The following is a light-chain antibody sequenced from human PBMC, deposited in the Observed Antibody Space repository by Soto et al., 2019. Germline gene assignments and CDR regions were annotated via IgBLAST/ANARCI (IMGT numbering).Light chain of an antibody. J-gene: IGLJ7*01. CDR1: SSDVGGYNF. Sequence: QSALTQPPSASGSPGQSVTISCTGTSSDVGGYNFVSWYQQHPGKAPKVMIYEVSKRPSGVPDRFSGSKSGNTASLTVSGLQAEGEADYYCVSYAGSNSVVFGGGTQLTVL. CDR3: VSYAGSNSVV. V-gene: IGLV2-8*01. CDR2: EVS.